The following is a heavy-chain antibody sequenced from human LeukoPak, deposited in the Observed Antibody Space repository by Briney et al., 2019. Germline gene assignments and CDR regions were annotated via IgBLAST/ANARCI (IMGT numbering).Heavy chain of an antibody. J-gene: IGHJ4*02. D-gene: IGHD3-22*01. Sequence: SQTLSLTCTVSGGSISSGGYYWSWIRQHPGEGLERIGYIYYSGSTYYNPSLKSRVTISVDTSKNQFSPKLSSVTAADTAVYYCARESDDSSGYAIDYWGQGTLVTVSS. V-gene: IGHV4-31*03. CDR3: ARESDDSSGYAIDY. CDR2: IYYSGST. CDR1: GGSISSGGYY.